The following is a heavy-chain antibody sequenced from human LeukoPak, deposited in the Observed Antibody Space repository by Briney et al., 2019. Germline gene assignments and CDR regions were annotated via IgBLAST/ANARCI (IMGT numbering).Heavy chain of an antibody. CDR3: ARGGGLDV. CDR1: GFTFSSYG. D-gene: IGHD3-16*01. V-gene: IGHV3-7*03. CDR2: INHNGNVN. Sequence: GGSLRLSCAASGFTFSSYGRNGAGKAPGRGREWVASINHNGNVNYYVDSVKGRFTISRDNAKNSLYLQMSNLRAEDTAVYFCARGGGLDVWGQGATVTVSS. J-gene: IGHJ6*02.